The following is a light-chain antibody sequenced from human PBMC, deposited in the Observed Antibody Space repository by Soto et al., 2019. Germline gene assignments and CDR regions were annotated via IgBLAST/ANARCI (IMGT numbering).Light chain of an antibody. Sequence: QSPLTQPASVSLSPGQSITISCTGTSSDVGGYDYVSWYQLHPGKAPKLMAFEVNNRPSGVSYRFSGSKSGNTASLTISGLQAEDEADYFCSSYSISTAYLFGTGTKVTVL. CDR3: SSYSISTAYL. J-gene: IGLJ1*01. V-gene: IGLV2-14*01. CDR2: EVN. CDR1: SSDVGGYDY.